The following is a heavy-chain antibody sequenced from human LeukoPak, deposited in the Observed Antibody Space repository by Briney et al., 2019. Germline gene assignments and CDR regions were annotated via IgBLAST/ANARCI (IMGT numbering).Heavy chain of an antibody. CDR1: GGSISSSSYY. V-gene: IGHV4-39*07. D-gene: IGHD3-22*01. CDR2: IYYSGST. J-gene: IGHJ4*02. Sequence: SETLSLTCTVSGGSISSSSYYWGWIRQPPGKGLEWIGSIYYSGSTYYNPSLKSRVTISVDTSKNQFSLKLSSVTAADTAVYYCARVSLYHDSSGYYYLIVDYWGQGTLVTVSS. CDR3: ARVSLYHDSSGYYYLIVDY.